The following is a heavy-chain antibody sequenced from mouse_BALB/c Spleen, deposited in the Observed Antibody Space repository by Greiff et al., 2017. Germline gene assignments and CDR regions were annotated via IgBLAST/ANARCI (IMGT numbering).Heavy chain of an antibody. CDR3: ARWGYYDYDAMDY. D-gene: IGHD2-4*01. V-gene: IGHV1S29*02. CDR1: GYTFTDYN. CDR2: IYPYNGGT. J-gene: IGHJ4*01. Sequence: EVKVVESGPELVKPGASVKISCKASGYTFTDYNMHWVKQSHGKSLEWIGYIYPYNGGTGYNQKFKSKATLTVDNSSSTAYMELRSLTSEDSAVYYCARWGYYDYDAMDYWGQGTSVTVSS.